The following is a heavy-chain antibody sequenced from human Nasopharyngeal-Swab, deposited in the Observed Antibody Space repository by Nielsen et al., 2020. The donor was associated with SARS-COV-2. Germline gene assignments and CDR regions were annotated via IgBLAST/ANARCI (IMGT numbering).Heavy chain of an antibody. CDR3: VKEQVRGDCFDY. CDR1: GFTFSSYA. V-gene: IGHV3-64D*06. CDR2: ISSNGGST. Sequence: GESLKISCSASGFTFSSYAMHWVRQAPGKGLEYVSAISSNGGSTYYADSVKGRFTISRDNSKNTLYLQMSNLRAEDTAVYYCVKEQVRGDCFDYWGQGTLVTVSS. D-gene: IGHD2-21*01. J-gene: IGHJ4*02.